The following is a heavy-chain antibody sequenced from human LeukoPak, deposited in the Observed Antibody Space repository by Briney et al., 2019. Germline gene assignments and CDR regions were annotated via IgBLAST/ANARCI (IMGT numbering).Heavy chain of an antibody. CDR2: ITGSGGST. CDR3: AKDSGILWFGENYYYMDV. D-gene: IGHD3-10*01. Sequence: GGSLRLSCAASGFTFNTYGMTWVRQAPGKGLEWVSAITGSGGSTYYADSVKGRFTMSRDNSKNTLYLQMNSLRADDTAVYYCAKDSGILWFGENYYYMDVWGKGTTVTISS. CDR1: GFTFNTYG. V-gene: IGHV3-23*01. J-gene: IGHJ6*03.